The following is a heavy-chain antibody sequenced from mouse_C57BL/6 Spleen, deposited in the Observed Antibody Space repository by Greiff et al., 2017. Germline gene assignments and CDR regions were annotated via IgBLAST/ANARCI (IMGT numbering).Heavy chain of an antibody. CDR3: ARGGYGSSYECAY. CDR1: GYTFTSYW. CDR2: IYPGSGST. V-gene: IGHV1-55*01. D-gene: IGHD1-1*01. J-gene: IGHJ3*01. Sequence: QVQLQQPGAELVKPGASVKLSCKASGYTFTSYWITWVKQRPGQGLEWIGDIYPGSGSTNYNEKFKSKATLTVDTSSSTAYMQLSSLTSEDSAVYYCARGGYGSSYECAYWGQGTLVTVSA.